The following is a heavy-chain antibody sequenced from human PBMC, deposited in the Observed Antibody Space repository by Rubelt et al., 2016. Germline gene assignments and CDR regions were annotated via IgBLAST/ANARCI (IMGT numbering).Heavy chain of an antibody. CDR2: INHSGST. V-gene: IGHV4-34*01. Sequence: QVQPQQWGAGLLKPSETLSLTCAAYGGSFSGYYWSWIRQPPGKGLEWIGEINHSGSTNYNPSLKSQVTISVEQSKNQFALKLSSGTAADTAVYYCARGRMGFHYYYYGMDVWGQGTTVTVSS. D-gene: IGHD1-26*01. CDR3: ARGRMGFHYYYYGMDV. J-gene: IGHJ6*02. CDR1: GGSFSGYY.